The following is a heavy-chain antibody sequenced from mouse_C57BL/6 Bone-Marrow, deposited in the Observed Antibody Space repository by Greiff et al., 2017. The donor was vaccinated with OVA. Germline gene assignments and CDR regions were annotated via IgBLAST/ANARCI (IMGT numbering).Heavy chain of an antibody. D-gene: IGHD1-1*01. V-gene: IGHV1-80*01. CDR2: IYPGDGDT. CDR3: AREGGYYYYGSSLFAY. J-gene: IGHJ3*01. CDR1: GYAFSSYW. Sequence: VQLQQSGAELVKPGASVKISCKASGYAFSSYWMNWVKQRPGQGLEWIGQIYPGDGDTNYNGKFKGKATLTADKSSSTAYMQLSSLTSEDSAVYFCAREGGYYYYGSSLFAYWGQGTLVTVSA.